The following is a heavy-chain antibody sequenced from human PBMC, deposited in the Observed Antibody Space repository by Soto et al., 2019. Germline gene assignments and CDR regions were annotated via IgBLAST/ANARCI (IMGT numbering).Heavy chain of an antibody. Sequence: PGGSLRLSCTASAFTFSSYAMSWVRQAPGKGLEWVSGISASGGTTYDADSAKGRFTISRDNSKNTLYLQMNGLRAEDTAVYYCAKGPQYSYGYYFDYWGQGTLVTVSS. V-gene: IGHV3-23*01. J-gene: IGHJ4*02. CDR3: AKGPQYSYGYYFDY. CDR2: ISASGGTT. D-gene: IGHD5-18*01. CDR1: AFTFSSYA.